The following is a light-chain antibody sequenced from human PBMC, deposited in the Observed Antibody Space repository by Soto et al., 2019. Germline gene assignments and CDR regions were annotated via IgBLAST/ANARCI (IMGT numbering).Light chain of an antibody. V-gene: IGKV3-11*01. CDR2: AAF. CDR3: QQRSNWPFT. J-gene: IGKJ3*01. CDR1: QSVTSY. Sequence: EIVLTQSPATLSLSPGERATLSCRASQSVTSYLAWYQQKPGQAPRLLIYAAFNRATGVPARFSGSGSGTDFTLTISSLEPGDFAVYYCQQRSNWPFTVGPGTKVDIK.